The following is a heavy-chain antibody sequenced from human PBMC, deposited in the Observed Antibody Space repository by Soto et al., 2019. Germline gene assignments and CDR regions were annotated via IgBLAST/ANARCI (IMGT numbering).Heavy chain of an antibody. V-gene: IGHV3-64D*06. J-gene: IGHJ4*02. CDR3: VNHDFWSGPY. Sequence: AXGSLRLSCSASGFTFSSYAMHWVRQAPGKGLEYVSAISSNGGSTYYADSVKGRFTISRDNSKNTLYLQMSSLRAEDTAVYHCVNHDFWSGPYWGQGTLVTVSS. D-gene: IGHD3-3*01. CDR2: ISSNGGST. CDR1: GFTFSSYA.